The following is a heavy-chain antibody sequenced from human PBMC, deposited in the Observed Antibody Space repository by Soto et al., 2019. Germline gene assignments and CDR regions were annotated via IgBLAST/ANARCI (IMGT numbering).Heavy chain of an antibody. CDR3: AREKYYYDSSGYYPNWFDP. D-gene: IGHD3-22*01. Sequence: ASVKVSCKASGYTFTSYYMHWVRQAPGQGLEWMGIINPSGGSTSYAQKFQGRVTMTRDTSTSTVYMELSSLRSEDTAVYYCAREKYYYDSSGYYPNWFDPWGQGTLVTVPQ. J-gene: IGHJ5*02. CDR2: INPSGGST. CDR1: GYTFTSYY. V-gene: IGHV1-46*03.